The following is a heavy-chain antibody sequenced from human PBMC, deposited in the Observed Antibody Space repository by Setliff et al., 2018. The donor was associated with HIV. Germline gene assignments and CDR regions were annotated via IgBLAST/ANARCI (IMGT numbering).Heavy chain of an antibody. D-gene: IGHD1-26*01. V-gene: IGHV4-34*01. J-gene: IGHJ1*01. CDR1: GGSFSDYY. Sequence: SETLSLTCAVYGGSFSDYYWSWIRQPPGKGLEWIGEINHSGSTNYNPSLKSRVTISLDTSKIQFALKLSSVTTADTAIYYCAGSKGATRPSAEYFQNWGQGTLGTVS. CDR3: AGSKGATRPSAEYFQN. CDR2: INHSGST.